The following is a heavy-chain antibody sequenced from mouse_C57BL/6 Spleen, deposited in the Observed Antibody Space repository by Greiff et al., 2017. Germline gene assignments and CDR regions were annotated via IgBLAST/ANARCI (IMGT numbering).Heavy chain of an antibody. Sequence: EVKLVESEGGLVQPGSSMKLSCTASGFTFSDYYMAWFRQVPEKGLEWVANINYDGSSTYYLDSLKSRFIISRDNAKNILYLQMSSLKSEDTATYYCAREGDYYGYWYFDVWGTGTTVTVSS. D-gene: IGHD1-1*01. V-gene: IGHV5-16*01. CDR1: GFTFSDYY. CDR3: AREGDYYGYWYFDV. J-gene: IGHJ1*03. CDR2: INYDGSST.